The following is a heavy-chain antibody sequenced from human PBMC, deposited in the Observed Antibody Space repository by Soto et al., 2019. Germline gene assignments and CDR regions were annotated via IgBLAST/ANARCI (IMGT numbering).Heavy chain of an antibody. Sequence: QVQLQESGPGLVKPSQTLSLTCTVSGGSISSGGYYWSWIRQHPGKGLEWIGYIYYSGSTYYNPSLKSRVTISLGTSKTPCSRKLRSVTAAPTAVYYCPRIGCTYGPNPLLSWGKGGLTSVSS. J-gene: IGHJ5*02. CDR3: PRIGCTYGPNPLLS. CDR2: IYYSGST. D-gene: IGHD3-10*01. V-gene: IGHV4-31*03. CDR1: GGSISSGGYY.